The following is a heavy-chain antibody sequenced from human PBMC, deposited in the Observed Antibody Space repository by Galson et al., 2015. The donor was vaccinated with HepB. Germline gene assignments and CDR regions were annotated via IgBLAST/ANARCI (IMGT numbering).Heavy chain of an antibody. D-gene: IGHD2-2*01. J-gene: IGHJ4*02. CDR2: ISSTSSHK. CDR1: GFTFSDYY. CDR3: ARVLSDIVVEPAAPNYYFDF. V-gene: IGHV3-11*05. Sequence: SLRLSCAASGFTFSDYYMSWIRQAPGKGLEWVSYISSTSSHKNYADSVKGRFTISRDNAKNSLYLQMNSLRAEDTAVYYCARVLSDIVVEPAAPNYYFDFWGQGTLVTVSS.